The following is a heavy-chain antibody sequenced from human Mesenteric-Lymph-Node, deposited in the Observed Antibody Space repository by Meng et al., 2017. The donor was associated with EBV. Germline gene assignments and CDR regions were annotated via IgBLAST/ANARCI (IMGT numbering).Heavy chain of an antibody. V-gene: IGHV3-30-3*01. CDR1: GFAFSTFT. CDR2: ISFDGSN. Sequence: VEVVEAGGGLVQPGRSLSHSCATSGFAFSTFTMHWVRQTPGKGLEWVAVISFDGSNHYAESVRGRFTISRDNSKNTLYLQMSSLRPDDTGVYYCVRPGHGNPFDYWGQGTLVTVSS. D-gene: IGHD4-23*01. CDR3: VRPGHGNPFDY. J-gene: IGHJ4*02.